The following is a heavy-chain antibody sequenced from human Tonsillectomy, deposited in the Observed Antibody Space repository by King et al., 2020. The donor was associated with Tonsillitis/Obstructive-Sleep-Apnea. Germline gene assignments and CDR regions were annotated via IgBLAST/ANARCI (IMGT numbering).Heavy chain of an antibody. J-gene: IGHJ4*02. CDR1: GFTFSTYA. V-gene: IGHV3-23*04. CDR2: ISGSGATT. D-gene: IGHD3-10*01. CDR3: AKISSWEFLRYLDY. Sequence: VQLVESGGLLLQPGGSLRLSCAASGFTFSTYAMSWVRQAPGKGLEWVSSISGSGATTNYADSVKGRFTISRDNSKNTLYLQMNTLRAEDTAIYYCAKISSWEFLRYLDYWGQGTLVTVYS.